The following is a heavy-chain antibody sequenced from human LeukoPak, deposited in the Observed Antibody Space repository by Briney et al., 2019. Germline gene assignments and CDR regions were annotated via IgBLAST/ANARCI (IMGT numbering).Heavy chain of an antibody. CDR3: ARWYSSNGENWFDP. CDR1: GYSFTSYW. CDR2: IYPGDSDT. Sequence: GESLKISCKGSGYSFTSYWNGWGRQMPGKGLEWMGIIYPGDSDTRYSPSFQGQVTISADKSISTAYLQWSSLKASDTAMYYCARWYSSNGENWFDPWGQGALGTVSS. V-gene: IGHV5-51*01. D-gene: IGHD6-13*01. J-gene: IGHJ5*02.